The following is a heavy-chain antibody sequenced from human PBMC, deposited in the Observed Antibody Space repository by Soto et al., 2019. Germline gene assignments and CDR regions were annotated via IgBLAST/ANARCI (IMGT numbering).Heavy chain of an antibody. CDR3: AKDRDYSSCSDWFDP. CDR1: GFTFSSYG. J-gene: IGHJ5*02. Sequence: PRGSVRLSCAASGFTFSSYGMHWVRQAPGKGLEWVAVISYDGSNKYYADSVKGRFTISRDNSKNTLYLQMNSLRAEDTAVYYCAKDRDYSSCSDWFDPWGQGNLVTVAS. D-gene: IGHD6-13*01. V-gene: IGHV3-30*18. CDR2: ISYDGSNK.